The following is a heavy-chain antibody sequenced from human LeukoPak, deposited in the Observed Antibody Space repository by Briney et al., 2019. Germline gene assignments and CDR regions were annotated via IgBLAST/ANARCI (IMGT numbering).Heavy chain of an antibody. Sequence: GRSLRLSCAASGFTFSSYGMHWVRQAPGKGLEWVAVIWYDGSKKYYADSVKGRFTISRDNSKNTLYLQMNSLRAEDTAVYYCARGGYYLYGMDVWGQGTTVTVSS. V-gene: IGHV3-33*01. CDR2: IWYDGSKK. CDR3: ARGGYYLYGMDV. J-gene: IGHJ6*02. D-gene: IGHD3-10*01. CDR1: GFTFSSYG.